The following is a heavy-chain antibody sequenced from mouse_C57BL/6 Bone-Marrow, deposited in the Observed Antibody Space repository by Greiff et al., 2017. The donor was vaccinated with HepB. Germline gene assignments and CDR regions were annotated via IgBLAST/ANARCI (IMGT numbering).Heavy chain of an antibody. CDR1: GFSFTSSG. CDR3: ARNSDFDY. CDR2: IWSGGST. Sequence: QVQLQPSGPGLVQPSQSLSIPCPVSGFSFTSSGVHWGRQSPGKGLEWLGVIWSGGSTDYNAAFISRLSNSKYNSKRQVFFKMNSLQADDTAIYYCARNSDFDYWGQGTTLTVSS. V-gene: IGHV2-2*01. J-gene: IGHJ2*01.